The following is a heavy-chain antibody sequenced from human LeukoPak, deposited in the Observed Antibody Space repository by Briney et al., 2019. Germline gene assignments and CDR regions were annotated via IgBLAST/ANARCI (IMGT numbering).Heavy chain of an antibody. CDR1: GYTFTNYA. J-gene: IGHJ4*02. Sequence: EASVKVSCKASGYTFTNYAMNWVRQAPGQGLEWMGWINTNTGNPTYAQGFTGRFVFSLDTSVSTAYLQISSLRAEDTAVYYCARATYSSGWYFAYWGQGTLVTVSS. D-gene: IGHD6-19*01. CDR2: INTNTGNP. V-gene: IGHV7-4-1*02. CDR3: ARATYSSGWYFAY.